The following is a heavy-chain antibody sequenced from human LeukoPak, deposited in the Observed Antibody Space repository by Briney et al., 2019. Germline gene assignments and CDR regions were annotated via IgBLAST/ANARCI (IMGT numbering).Heavy chain of an antibody. J-gene: IGHJ5*02. CDR3: ARDQERSGWYGWFDP. D-gene: IGHD6-19*01. V-gene: IGHV1-46*01. Sequence: ASVKVCCKASGYTFTSYCMHWVRQAPGQGLEWMGINNPSGGSTSYAQKFQGRVTMTRDTSTSTVYMELSSLRSEDTAVYYCARDQERSGWYGWFDPWGQGTLVTASS. CDR2: NNPSGGST. CDR1: GYTFTSYC.